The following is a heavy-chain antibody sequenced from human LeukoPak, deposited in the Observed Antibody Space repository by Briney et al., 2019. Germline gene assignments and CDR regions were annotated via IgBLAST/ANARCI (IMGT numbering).Heavy chain of an antibody. D-gene: IGHD5-18*01. V-gene: IGHV4-34*01. J-gene: IGHJ4*02. CDR1: GGSFSGYY. CDR2: INHSGST. CDR3: ARGRRGYSYGHYFDY. Sequence: PSETLSLTCAVYGGSFSGYYWSWIRQPPGKGLEWIGEINHSGSTNYNPSLKSRVTISVDTSKNQFSLKLSSVTAADTAVYYCARGRRGYSYGHYFDYWGQGTLVTVSS.